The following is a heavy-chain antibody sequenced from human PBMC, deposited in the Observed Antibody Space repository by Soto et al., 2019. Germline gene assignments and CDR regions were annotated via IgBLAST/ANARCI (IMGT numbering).Heavy chain of an antibody. CDR2: VAQNGYI. J-gene: IGHJ4*02. Sequence: QVQLQESXPGLVXXXGTLSLTCTVSNGSISSSNWWSWVRQSPGKGLEWIGEVAQNGYIGSIPSLKSRLTILLDKPTNRFSLRLTSVTAADTAVYYCARNRLDGYDFDSWGQGILVTVSS. CDR1: NGSISSSNW. D-gene: IGHD5-12*01. CDR3: ARNRLDGYDFDS. V-gene: IGHV4-4*02.